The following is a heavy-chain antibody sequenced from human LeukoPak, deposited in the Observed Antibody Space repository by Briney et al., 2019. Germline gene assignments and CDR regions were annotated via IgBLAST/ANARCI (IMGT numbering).Heavy chain of an antibody. D-gene: IGHD3-10*01. CDR2: INHSGST. J-gene: IGHJ3*02. V-gene: IGHV4-34*01. CDR3: ARESSYYGSGGAFDI. Sequence: SETLSLTCAVYGGSFSGYYWSWIRQPPGKGLEWIGEINHSGSTNYNPSLKSRVTISVDTSKNQFSLKLSSVTAADTAVYYCARESSYYGSGGAFDIWGQGTMVTVSP. CDR1: GGSFSGYY.